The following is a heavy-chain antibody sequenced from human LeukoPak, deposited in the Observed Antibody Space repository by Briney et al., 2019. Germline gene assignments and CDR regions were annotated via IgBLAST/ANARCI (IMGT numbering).Heavy chain of an antibody. D-gene: IGHD3-10*01. V-gene: IGHV3-30-3*01. Sequence: PGGSLRLSCAASGFTFSSYAMHWVRQAPGKGLEWVAVISYDGSNKYYADSVKGRFTISRDNSKNTLYLQMNSLRAEDTAVYYCAKVVGEWKYYFDYWGQGTLVTVSS. CDR1: GFTFSSYA. J-gene: IGHJ4*02. CDR2: ISYDGSNK. CDR3: AKVVGEWKYYFDY.